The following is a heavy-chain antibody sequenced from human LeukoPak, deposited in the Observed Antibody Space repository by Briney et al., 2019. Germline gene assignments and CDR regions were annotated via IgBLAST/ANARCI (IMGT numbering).Heavy chain of an antibody. Sequence: ASVKVSCKASGYTFTRNYMHWVRQAPGQGLEWMGWINTNTGNPTYAQGFTGRFVFSLDTSVSTAYLQISSLKAEDTAVYYCARGLPNYYDSSGYYHLHFDYWGQGTLVTVSS. J-gene: IGHJ4*02. CDR3: ARGLPNYYDSSGYYHLHFDY. V-gene: IGHV7-4-1*02. D-gene: IGHD3-22*01. CDR2: INTNTGNP. CDR1: GYTFTRNY.